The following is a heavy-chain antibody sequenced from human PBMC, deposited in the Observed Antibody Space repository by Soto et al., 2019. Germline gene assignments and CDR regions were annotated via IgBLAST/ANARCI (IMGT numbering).Heavy chain of an antibody. CDR3: ARVRRYDSSGYYVDGVDY. D-gene: IGHD3-22*01. CDR2: INHSGST. V-gene: IGHV4-34*01. CDR1: GGSFSGYY. J-gene: IGHJ4*02. Sequence: QVQLQQWGAGLLKPSETLSLTCAVYGGSFSGYYWSWIRQPPGKGLEWIGEINHSGSTNYNPSLKSRVTISVDTSKNQFSLKLSSVTAEDTAVYYCARVRRYDSSGYYVDGVDYWGQGTLVTVSS.